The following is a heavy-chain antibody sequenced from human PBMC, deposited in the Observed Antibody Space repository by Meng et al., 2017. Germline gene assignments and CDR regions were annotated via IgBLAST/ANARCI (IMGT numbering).Heavy chain of an antibody. Sequence: GSLRLSCTVSGGSISSGGYYWGWIRQPPGKGLEWIGSIYHSGSTYYNPSLKSRVTISVDTSKNQFSLKLSSVTAADTAVYYCARDLMTTDIWGQGTLVTVSS. CDR3: ARDLMTTDI. D-gene: IGHD4-17*01. V-gene: IGHV4-39*07. CDR2: IYHSGST. CDR1: GGSISSGGYY. J-gene: IGHJ4*02.